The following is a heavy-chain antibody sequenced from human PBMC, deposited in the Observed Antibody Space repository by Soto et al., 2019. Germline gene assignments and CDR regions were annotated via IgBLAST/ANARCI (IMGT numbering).Heavy chain of an antibody. CDR1: GFTFSSYA. V-gene: IGHV3-23*01. Sequence: PGGSLRLSCPASGFTFSSYAMSWVRQAPGKGREWVSTIRGSGQGTYYADSVKGRFTISRDNSENTLYLQMNSLRAEETALYYCAKLRSTVVVAATNYWGQGTLVTVSS. J-gene: IGHJ4*02. D-gene: IGHD2-15*01. CDR3: AKLRSTVVVAATNY. CDR2: IRGSGQGT.